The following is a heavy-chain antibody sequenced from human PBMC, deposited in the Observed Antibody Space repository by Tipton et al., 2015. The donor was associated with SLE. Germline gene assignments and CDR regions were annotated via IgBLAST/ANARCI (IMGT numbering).Heavy chain of an antibody. D-gene: IGHD3-22*01. V-gene: IGHV4-59*11. CDR1: GGSISSHY. CDR2: IYNSGSG. Sequence: TLSLTCTVSGGSISSHYWSWIRQPPGKGLEWIGYIYNSGSGNYNPSLKSRVTISVDTSKNQFSLKLSSVSAAETAGYYCARSDSYDSGGYYSYAFDVWGQGTMVTVSS. CDR3: ARSDSYDSGGYYSYAFDV. J-gene: IGHJ3*01.